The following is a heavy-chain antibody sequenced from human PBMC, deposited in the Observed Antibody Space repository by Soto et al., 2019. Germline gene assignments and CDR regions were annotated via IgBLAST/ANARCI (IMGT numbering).Heavy chain of an antibody. CDR3: AGGVGHGYGSYYFDY. J-gene: IGHJ4*02. V-gene: IGHV1-18*01. Sequence: GASVKVSCKASGYTFTSYGISWVRQAPGQGLEWMGWISAYNGNTNYAQKLQGRVTMTTDSSTSTAYMELRSLRSDDTAVYYCAGGVGHGYGSYYFDYWGQGTLVTVSS. CDR2: ISAYNGNT. CDR1: GYTFTSYG. D-gene: IGHD2-21*01.